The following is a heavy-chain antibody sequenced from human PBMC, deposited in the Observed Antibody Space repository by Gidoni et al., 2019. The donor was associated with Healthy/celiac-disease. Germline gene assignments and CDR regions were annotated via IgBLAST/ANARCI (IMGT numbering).Heavy chain of an antibody. CDR3: GATVVSTAEYFQN. CDR2: ISSSSSYI. D-gene: IGHD4-17*01. CDR1: GFTFSSYS. V-gene: IGHV3-21*01. Sequence: EVQLVESGGGLVKPGGSLRLSCAASGFTFSSYSMTCVRQAPGKGLEWVSSISSSSSYIYYADSVKGRFTISRDNAKNSLYLQMSSLRAEDTAVYYCGATVVSTAEYFQNWGQGTLVTVSS. J-gene: IGHJ1*01.